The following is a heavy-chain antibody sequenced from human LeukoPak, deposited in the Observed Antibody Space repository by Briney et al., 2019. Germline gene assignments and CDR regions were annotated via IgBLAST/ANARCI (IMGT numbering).Heavy chain of an antibody. CDR2: IYYSGST. J-gene: IGHJ6*02. CDR3: ARGNGYYYYYYGMDV. V-gene: IGHV4-59*01. Sequence: PSETLSLTCAVYGGSFSSYYWSWIRQPPGKGLEWIGYIYYSGSTNYNPSLKSRVTISVDTSKNQFSLKLSSVTAADTAVYYCARGNGYYYYYYGMDVWGQGTTVTVSS. D-gene: IGHD1-1*01. CDR1: GGSFSSYY.